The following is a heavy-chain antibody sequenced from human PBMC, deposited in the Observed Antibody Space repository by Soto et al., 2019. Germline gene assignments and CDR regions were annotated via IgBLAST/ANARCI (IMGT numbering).Heavy chain of an antibody. J-gene: IGHJ4*02. CDR1: RFTFSAYE. CDR2: ISTSGSTV. CDR3: VRYCGTTLCNGVATRTFDY. Sequence: GGSLRLSCAASRFTFSAYEMHWFRQAPGKGLEWVSYISTSGSTVYYADSVKGRFTVPRDNTRNSLYLQMDSLRDEDTALYYCVRYCGTTLCNGVATRTFDYWGQGTLVTVSS. D-gene: IGHD5-12*01. V-gene: IGHV3-48*03.